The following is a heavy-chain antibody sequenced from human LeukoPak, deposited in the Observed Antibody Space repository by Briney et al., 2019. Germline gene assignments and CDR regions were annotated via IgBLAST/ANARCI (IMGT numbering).Heavy chain of an antibody. CDR3: ARDSGYDSSGYYLKYFDY. CDR1: GITVSGNY. Sequence: GGSLRLSCAVSGITVSGNYMTWVRQAPGKGLDWVSAIYSGGSTYYADSVKGRFTISRDNAKNSLYLQMNSLRAEDTAVYYCARDSGYDSSGYYLKYFDYWGQGTLVTVSS. J-gene: IGHJ4*02. V-gene: IGHV3-66*01. D-gene: IGHD3-22*01. CDR2: IYSGGST.